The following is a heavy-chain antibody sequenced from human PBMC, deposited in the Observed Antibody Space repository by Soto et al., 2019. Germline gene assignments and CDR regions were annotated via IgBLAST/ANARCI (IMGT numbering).Heavy chain of an antibody. CDR3: ARVPVTDWYFDL. CDR1: GGTFSSYP. CDR2: IIPILGIA. Sequence: QVQLVQSGAEVKKPGSSVKVSCKASGGTFSSYPISWVRQAPGQGLEWMGRIIPILGIANYAQKFQGRVTITADKSTSKAYMELSSLRAEDTAVYYCARVPVTDWYFDLWGRGTLVTVSS. V-gene: IGHV1-69*02. D-gene: IGHD2-21*02. J-gene: IGHJ2*01.